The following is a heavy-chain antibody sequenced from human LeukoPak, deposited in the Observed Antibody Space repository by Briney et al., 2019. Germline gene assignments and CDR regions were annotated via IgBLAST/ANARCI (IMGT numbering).Heavy chain of an antibody. CDR2: ISYDGSNK. D-gene: IGHD1-7*01. V-gene: IGHV3-30*18. Sequence: GGSLRLSCAASGFTFSSYGMHWVRQAPGKGLEWVAVISYDGSNKYYADSVKGRFTISRDNSKNTLYLQMNSLRAEDTAVYYCAKVRNWNYRNRYYFDYWGQGTLVTVSS. CDR1: GFTFSSYG. CDR3: AKVRNWNYRNRYYFDY. J-gene: IGHJ4*02.